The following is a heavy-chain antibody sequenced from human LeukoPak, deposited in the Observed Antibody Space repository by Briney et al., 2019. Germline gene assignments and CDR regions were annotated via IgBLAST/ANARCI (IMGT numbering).Heavy chain of an antibody. CDR1: GGSISSSSYY. CDR3: ASPYSSSSGGDY. J-gene: IGHJ4*02. D-gene: IGHD6-6*01. Sequence: SETLSLTCTVSGGSISSSSYYWGWIRQPPGKGLEWIGSIYYSGSTYYNPSLKSRVTISVDTSKNQFSLKLSSVTAADTAVYYCASPYSSSSGGDYWGQGTLVTVSS. V-gene: IGHV4-39*07. CDR2: IYYSGST.